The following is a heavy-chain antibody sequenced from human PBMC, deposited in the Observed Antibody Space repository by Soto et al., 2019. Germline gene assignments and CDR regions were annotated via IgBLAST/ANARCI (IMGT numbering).Heavy chain of an antibody. CDR2: IMPIFRTA. Sequence: ASVKVSCKASGGTFSNSAISWVRQAPGQGLEWMGGIMPIFRTADYAQRFQGRVTITADESTSTAYMELSSLRSEDTAVYYCARAGGSGYYPYYYYYGMDVWGQGTTVTVSS. CDR1: GGTFSNSA. D-gene: IGHD3-22*01. J-gene: IGHJ6*02. CDR3: ARAGGSGYYPYYYYYGMDV. V-gene: IGHV1-69*13.